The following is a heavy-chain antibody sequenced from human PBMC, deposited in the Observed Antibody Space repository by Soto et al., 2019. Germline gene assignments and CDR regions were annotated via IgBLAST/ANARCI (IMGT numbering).Heavy chain of an antibody. CDR1: GFTFSSYS. CDR2: ISSSSSYI. CDR3: ASDDYGDHRLAYYFDY. Sequence: PGGSLRLSCAASGFTFSSYSMNWVRQAPGKGLEWVSSISSSSSYIYYADSVKGRFTISRDNAKYSLYLQMNSLRAEDTAVYYCASDDYGDHRLAYYFDYWGQGTLVTVSS. V-gene: IGHV3-21*01. J-gene: IGHJ4*02. D-gene: IGHD4-17*01.